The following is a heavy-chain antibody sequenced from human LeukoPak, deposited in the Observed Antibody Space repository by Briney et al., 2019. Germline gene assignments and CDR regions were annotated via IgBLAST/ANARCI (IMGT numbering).Heavy chain of an antibody. CDR1: GGSINTGSSF. V-gene: IGHV4-39*01. CDR2: MFYTGTTTT. J-gene: IGHJ5*02. Sequence: SETLSLTCTVSGGSINTGSSFWGWIRQPPGTGLEWIGSMFYTGTTTTYYNPSLESRVTISVDTSKSLFSLKLSSVIAADTAVYYCARSRYTSGYYNWFDPWGQGTLVTVSS. D-gene: IGHD6-19*01. CDR3: ARSRYTSGYYNWFDP.